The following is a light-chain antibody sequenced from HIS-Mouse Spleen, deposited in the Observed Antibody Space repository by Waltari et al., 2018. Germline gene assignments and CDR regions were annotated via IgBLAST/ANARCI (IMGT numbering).Light chain of an antibody. V-gene: IGLV2-11*01. J-gene: IGLJ2*01. CDR2: DVS. CDR3: QVWDSSTAV. CDR1: SSDVGGYNY. Sequence: QSALTQPRSVSGSPGQSVTISCTGTSSDVGGYNYVSWYQQHPGKAPKLMIYDVSKRPSGVPDRFSGSNSGNTATLTISRAQAGDEADYYCQVWDSSTAVFGGGTKLTVL.